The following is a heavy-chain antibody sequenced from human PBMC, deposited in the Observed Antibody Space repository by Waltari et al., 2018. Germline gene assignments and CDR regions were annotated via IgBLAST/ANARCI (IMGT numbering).Heavy chain of an antibody. D-gene: IGHD1-26*01. CDR1: GYTLTDHY. CDR3: ARGGATHTGRLSA. CDR2: INPNNGAT. Sequence: QLLLVQSGAEVKMPGASVKVSCKASGYTLTDHYLHCVRQAPGQGLEWVGMINPNNGATDYAQKFQGRVTMTRDTSISTAYIELTGLKNDDTAVYYCARGGATHTGRLSAWGQGTLVIVSS. J-gene: IGHJ4*02. V-gene: IGHV1-2*02.